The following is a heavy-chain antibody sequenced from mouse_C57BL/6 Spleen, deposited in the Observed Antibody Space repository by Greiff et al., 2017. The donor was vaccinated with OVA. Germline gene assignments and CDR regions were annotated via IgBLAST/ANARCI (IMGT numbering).Heavy chain of an antibody. CDR1: GYTFTSYW. J-gene: IGHJ3*01. CDR3: ARRGFAY. V-gene: IGHV1-50*01. CDR2: IDPSDSYT. Sequence: QVQLQQPGAELVKPGASVKLSCKASGYTFTSYWMQWVKQRPGQGLEWIGEIDPSDSYTNYNQKFKGKATLTVDTSSSTAYMQLSSLTFEDSAVYYCARRGFAYWGQGTLVTVSA.